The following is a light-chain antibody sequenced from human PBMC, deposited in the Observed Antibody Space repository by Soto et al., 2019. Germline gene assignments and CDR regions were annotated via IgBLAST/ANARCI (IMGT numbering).Light chain of an antibody. CDR1: QSINVF. CDR2: GAS. V-gene: IGKV1-39*01. CDR3: QQSFSTPWT. Sequence: DIHMTQSPSSLSASVGDRVTITCRASQSINVFLNWYQQRPGKGPKTLIYGASTLQSGVPSRFSGSGSGTDFTLTISSLQPEDFATYHCQQSFSTPWTFGQGTKVDIK. J-gene: IGKJ1*01.